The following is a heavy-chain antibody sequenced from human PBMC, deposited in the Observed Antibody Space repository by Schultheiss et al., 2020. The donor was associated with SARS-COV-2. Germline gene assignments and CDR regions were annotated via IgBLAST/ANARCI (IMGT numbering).Heavy chain of an antibody. CDR2: SHYSGAT. Sequence: SQTLSLTCTVSGGSIYSHYWNWIRQPPGKGPEWIGFSHYSGATMYNPSLRSRVSMSVDTSKNQFTLQLSSVTAADTAVYYCARWGAESSPSCHGFDLWGQGTMVTVSS. J-gene: IGHJ3*01. CDR1: GGSIYSHY. CDR3: ARWGAESSPSCHGFDL. V-gene: IGHV4-59*11. D-gene: IGHD2-2*01.